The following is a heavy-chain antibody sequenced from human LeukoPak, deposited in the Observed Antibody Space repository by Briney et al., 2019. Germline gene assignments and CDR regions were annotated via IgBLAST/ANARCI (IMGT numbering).Heavy chain of an antibody. CDR2: INHSGST. V-gene: IGHV4-34*01. Sequence: SETLSLTCAVYGGSFSGYYWSWIRQLPGKGLEWIGEINHSGSTNYNPSLKSRVTISVDTSKNQFSLKLSSVTAADTAVYYCARGEGGSGSYWGFDYWGQGTLVTVSS. CDR1: GGSFSGYY. J-gene: IGHJ4*02. CDR3: ARGEGGSGSYWGFDY. D-gene: IGHD3-10*01.